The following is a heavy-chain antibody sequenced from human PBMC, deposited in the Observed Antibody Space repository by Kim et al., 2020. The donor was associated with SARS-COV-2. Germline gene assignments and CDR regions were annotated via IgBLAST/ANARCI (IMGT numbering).Heavy chain of an antibody. CDR2: MNPNSGNT. CDR1: GYTFTSYD. J-gene: IGHJ5*02. CDR3: AREKCSSTSCYDYNP. Sequence: ASVKVSCKASGYTFTSYDINWVRQATGQGLEWMGWMNPNSGNTGYAQKFQGRVTMTRNTSISTAYMELSSLRSEDTAVYYCAREKCSSTSCYDYNPWGQGTLVTVSS. D-gene: IGHD2-2*01. V-gene: IGHV1-8*01.